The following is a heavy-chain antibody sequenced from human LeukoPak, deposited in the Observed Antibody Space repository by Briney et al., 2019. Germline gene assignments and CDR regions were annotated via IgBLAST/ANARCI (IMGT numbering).Heavy chain of an antibody. CDR1: GGSFSGYY. Sequence: PSETLSLTCAVYGGSFSGYYWSWIRQPPGKGLEWIGNIYHSGITYYTPSLKSRVTISVDTSKNQFYLKLSSVTAADTAVYYCARAVGSFDWLPLFDYWGQGTLVTVSS. CDR3: ARAVGSFDWLPLFDY. V-gene: IGHV4-34*01. J-gene: IGHJ4*02. D-gene: IGHD3-9*01. CDR2: IYHSGIT.